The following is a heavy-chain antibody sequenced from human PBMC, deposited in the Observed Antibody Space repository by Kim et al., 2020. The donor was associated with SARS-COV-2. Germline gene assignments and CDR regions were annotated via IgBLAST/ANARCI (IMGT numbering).Heavy chain of an antibody. J-gene: IGHJ6*02. Sequence: PSRKIRVTISVDTSKNQFSLKLSSVTASDTAVYYCARLRRRDYYYYGMDVWGQGTTVTVSS. V-gene: IGHV4-59*08. CDR3: ARLRRRDYYYYGMDV.